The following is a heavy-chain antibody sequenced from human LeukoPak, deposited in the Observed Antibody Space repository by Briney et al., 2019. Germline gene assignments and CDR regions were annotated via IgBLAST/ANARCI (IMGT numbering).Heavy chain of an antibody. D-gene: IGHD4-23*01. V-gene: IGHV4-61*09. Sequence: SETPSLTCTVSGGSITSDTYYWNWIRQPAGKGLEWIGHISNTGSTNYNPSLKSRVTISIDTSKNQFSLKLSSVTAADTAVYYCARDLFMVTRRDAFDIWGQGTMVTVSS. CDR3: ARDLFMVTRRDAFDI. CDR1: GGSITSDTYY. J-gene: IGHJ3*02. CDR2: ISNTGST.